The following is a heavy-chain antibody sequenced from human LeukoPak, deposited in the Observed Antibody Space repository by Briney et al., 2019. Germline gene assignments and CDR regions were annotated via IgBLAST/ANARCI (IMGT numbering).Heavy chain of an antibody. J-gene: IGHJ4*02. CDR2: ISTRDNTI. D-gene: IGHD4-23*01. Sequence: GGSLRLSCTASGFTFSDYYMSWIRQTPGKGLEWLSDISTRDNTIQYADSVKDRFTISRDNANNSVFLQMNNLRAEDSAIYYSARGARWAYYFDYWGQGSLVTVSS. V-gene: IGHV3-11*01. CDR1: GFTFSDYY. CDR3: ARGARWAYYFDY.